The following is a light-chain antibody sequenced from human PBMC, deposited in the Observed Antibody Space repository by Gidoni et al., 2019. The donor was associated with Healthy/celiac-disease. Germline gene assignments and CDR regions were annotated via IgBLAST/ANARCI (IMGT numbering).Light chain of an antibody. CDR1: QSVLYSSNNKNY. V-gene: IGKV4-1*01. CDR2: WAS. CDR3: QKYYSTPRT. Sequence: DIVMTQCPDSLAVSLGERATINCKSSQSVLYSSNNKNYLAWYQQKPGQPPKLLIYWASTRESGVPDRFSGSGSGTDFTLTISSLQAEDVAVYYCQKYYSTPRTFGQGTKVEIK. J-gene: IGKJ1*01.